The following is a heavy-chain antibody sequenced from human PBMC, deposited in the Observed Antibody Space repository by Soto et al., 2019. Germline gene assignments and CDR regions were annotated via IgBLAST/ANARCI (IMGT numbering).Heavy chain of an antibody. J-gene: IGHJ6*02. CDR2: INPNSGGT. CDR3: ARAGYSSSWYLTYYYYYGMDV. D-gene: IGHD6-13*01. Sequence: GASVKVSCKASGYTFTGYYMHWVRQAPGQGLEWMGWINPNSGGTNYAQKFQGWVTMTRDTSISTAYMELSRLRSDDTAVYYCARAGYSSSWYLTYYYYYGMDVWG. V-gene: IGHV1-2*04. CDR1: GYTFTGYY.